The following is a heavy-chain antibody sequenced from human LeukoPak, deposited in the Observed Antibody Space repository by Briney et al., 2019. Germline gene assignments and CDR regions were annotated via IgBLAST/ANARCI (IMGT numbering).Heavy chain of an antibody. CDR1: GGSISPYY. CDR2: IYYSGST. V-gene: IGHV4-59*01. D-gene: IGHD2-15*01. J-gene: IGHJ4*02. Sequence: SETLSLTCTVSGGSISPYYWSWIRQPPGKGLEWIGYIYYSGSTKYNPSLESRVTISVDTTKNQFSLKLNSVTAADTAVYYCARHCGGGSCYSSFDYWGQGTLVTVSS. CDR3: ARHCGGGSCYSSFDY.